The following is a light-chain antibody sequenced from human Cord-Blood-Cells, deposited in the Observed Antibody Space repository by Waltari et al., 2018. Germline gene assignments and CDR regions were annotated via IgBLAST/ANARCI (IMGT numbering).Light chain of an antibody. J-gene: IGKJ1*01. CDR1: QSIRSY. CDR3: QQSYSTPPT. CDR2: AAS. V-gene: IGKV1-39*01. Sequence: DIQMTQSPSSLSASVGDRVTITCRASQSIRSYLNWYQLKPGKAPKLLIYAASSLQSGVPSRFSGSGSGTDFTLTISSLQPEDFATYYCQQSYSTPPTFGQGTKVEIK.